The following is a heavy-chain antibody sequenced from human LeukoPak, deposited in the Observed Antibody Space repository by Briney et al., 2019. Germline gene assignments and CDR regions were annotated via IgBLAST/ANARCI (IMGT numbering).Heavy chain of an antibody. V-gene: IGHV3-7*01. D-gene: IGHD1-1*01. Sequence: GGSLRLSCVASGFTFSSYWMSWVRQTPGKGLEWVANIDQGGSAAYYVDSVEGRFAISRDNAKNLLFLQMNNLRAEDTAVYYCARSPGTGTVDFWGQGAQVPSPQ. CDR1: GFTFSSYW. CDR2: IDQGGSAA. CDR3: ARSPGTGTVDF. J-gene: IGHJ4*02.